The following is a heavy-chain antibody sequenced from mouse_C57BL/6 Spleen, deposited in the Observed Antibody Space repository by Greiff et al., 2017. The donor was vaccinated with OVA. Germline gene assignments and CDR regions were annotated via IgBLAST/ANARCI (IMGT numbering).Heavy chain of an antibody. J-gene: IGHJ2*01. Sequence: QVQLQQSGAELVRPGSSVKLSCKASGYTFTSYWMDWVKQRPGQGLEWIGNIYPSDSETHYNQKFKDKATLTVDKSSSTAYMQLSSLTSEDSAVYYCARRGTVVASYYFDYWGQGTTLTVSS. V-gene: IGHV1-61*01. CDR3: ARRGTVVASYYFDY. CDR1: GYTFTSYW. CDR2: IYPSDSET. D-gene: IGHD1-1*01.